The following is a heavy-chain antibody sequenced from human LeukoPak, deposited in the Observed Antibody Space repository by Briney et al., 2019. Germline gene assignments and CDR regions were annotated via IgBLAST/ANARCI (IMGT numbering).Heavy chain of an antibody. CDR1: GFTFSSYW. J-gene: IGHJ4*02. CDR2: INTDGSST. D-gene: IGHD1-26*01. CDR3: AMGSPDEPLDY. Sequence: VGSLRLSCAASGFTFSSYWMHWVRQAPGKGLVWVSRINTDGSSTSYADSVKGRFTISRDNAKNTLYLQMNSLRAEDTAVYYCAMGSPDEPLDYWGQGTLVTVSS. V-gene: IGHV3-74*01.